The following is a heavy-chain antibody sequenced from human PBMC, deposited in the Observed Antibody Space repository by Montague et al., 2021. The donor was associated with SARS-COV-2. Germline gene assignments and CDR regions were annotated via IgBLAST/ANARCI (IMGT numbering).Heavy chain of an antibody. J-gene: IGHJ4*02. CDR2: IYYSGST. D-gene: IGHD3-10*01. V-gene: IGHV4-31*03. CDR3: VTRPRVGTGSFDY. CDR1: GASISTGPFY. Sequence: TLSLTCTVSGASISTGPFYWSWIRQYPGKGLEWIGNIYYSGSTYYNPSLKSRITMSVDPSKNQFSLTLSSVTAADTAIYYCVTRPRVGTGSFDYWGQGTLVTVSS.